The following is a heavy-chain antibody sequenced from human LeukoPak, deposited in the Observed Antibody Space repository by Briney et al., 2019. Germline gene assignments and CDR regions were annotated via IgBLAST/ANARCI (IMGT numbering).Heavy chain of an antibody. Sequence: ASVKVSCKASGYTFTSYAMNWVRQAPGQGLEWIGWINTNTGNPTYAQGFTGRFVFSLDTSVSTAYLQISSLKAEDTAVYYCARGGVGATTYAFDIWGQGTMVTVSS. J-gene: IGHJ3*02. D-gene: IGHD1-26*01. CDR1: GYTFTSYA. V-gene: IGHV7-4-1*02. CDR2: INTNTGNP. CDR3: ARGGVGATTYAFDI.